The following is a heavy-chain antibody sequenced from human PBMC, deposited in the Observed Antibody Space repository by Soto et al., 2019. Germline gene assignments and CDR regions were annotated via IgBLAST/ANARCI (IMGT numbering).Heavy chain of an antibody. J-gene: IGHJ4*02. CDR2: IYWDDDE. D-gene: IGHD2-2*01. V-gene: IGHV2-5*02. Sequence: QITLKESGPTLVKPTQTLTLTCTFYGFSLSTTAEGVGWIRQPPGKALEWLALIYWDDDERYSPSLKSRLTITKDTSKNQVVLTMTNVDPVDTATYYCAHGSCSSADCYPNPYLDYWGQGILVTVSS. CDR1: GFSLSTTAEG. CDR3: AHGSCSSADCYPNPYLDY.